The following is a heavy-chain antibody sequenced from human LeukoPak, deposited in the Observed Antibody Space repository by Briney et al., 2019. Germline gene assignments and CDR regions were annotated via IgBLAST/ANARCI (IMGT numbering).Heavy chain of an antibody. V-gene: IGHV4-34*01. D-gene: IGHD3-3*01. Sequence: SEALSLTCAVYGGSFSGYYWSWIRQPPGKGLEWIGEINHSGSTNYNPSLKSRVTISVDTSKNQFSLKLSSVTAADTAVHYCARGLDFWSGYRYYYYYGMDVWGQGTTVTVSS. J-gene: IGHJ6*02. CDR2: INHSGST. CDR1: GGSFSGYY. CDR3: ARGLDFWSGYRYYYYYGMDV.